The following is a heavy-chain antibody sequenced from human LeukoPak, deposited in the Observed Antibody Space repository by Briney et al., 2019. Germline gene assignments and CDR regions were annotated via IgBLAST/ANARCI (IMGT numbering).Heavy chain of an antibody. CDR3: ARGRRLDYYYYGMDV. CDR2: ISAYNGNT. V-gene: IGHV1-18*01. J-gene: IGHJ6*02. Sequence: ASVKVSCKASGYTFTSYGISWVRQAPGQGLEWMGWISAYNGNTNYAQKLQGRDTMTTDTSTSTAYMELRSLRSDDTAVYYCARGRRLDYYYYGMDVWGQGTTVTVSS. CDR1: GYTFTSYG. D-gene: IGHD6-19*01.